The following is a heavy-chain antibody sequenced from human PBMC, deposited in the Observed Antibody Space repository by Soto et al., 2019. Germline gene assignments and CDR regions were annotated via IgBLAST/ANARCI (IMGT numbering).Heavy chain of an antibody. CDR3: AKYSQFCSSTSCPSETFDI. CDR2: LSGSGGST. CDR1: RFNFSNYA. V-gene: IGHV3-23*01. D-gene: IGHD2-2*01. Sequence: GGSLRLSCAASRFNFSNYATTWVRQAPGKGLEWVSTLSGSGGSTYYADSVKGRFTISRDNPKNTLYLQMNSLRAEDTAVYYCAKYSQFCSSTSCPSETFDIWGQGTMVTVSS. J-gene: IGHJ3*02.